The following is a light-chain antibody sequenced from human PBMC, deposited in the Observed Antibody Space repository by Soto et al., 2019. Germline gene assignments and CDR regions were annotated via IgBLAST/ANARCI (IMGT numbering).Light chain of an antibody. J-gene: IGKJ1*01. CDR2: GAS. V-gene: IGKV3-20*01. CDR3: QKYGSSPGT. CDR1: QSVSSSY. Sequence: EIVLTQSPGTLPLSPGERATLSCRASQSVSSSYLAWYQQKPGQAPRLLIYGASSRATGIPDRFSGSGSGTDFTLTISRLEPEDFAVYYCQKYGSSPGTFGQGTKVEIK.